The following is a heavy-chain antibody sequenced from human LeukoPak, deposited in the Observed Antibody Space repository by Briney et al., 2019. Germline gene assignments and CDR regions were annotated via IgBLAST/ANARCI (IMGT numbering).Heavy chain of an antibody. CDR3: ARAGTLDYYGMDV. V-gene: IGHV4-59*01. CDR1: GGSISSYY. Sequence: SETLSLTCTVSGGSISSYYWSWIRQPPGKGLEWIGYVYYSGTTNYNPFLKSRVTVSVDTSKNQFSLKLSSVTAADTAVYYCARAGTLDYYGMDVWGQGTTVTVSS. CDR2: VYYSGTT. J-gene: IGHJ6*02. D-gene: IGHD1-26*01.